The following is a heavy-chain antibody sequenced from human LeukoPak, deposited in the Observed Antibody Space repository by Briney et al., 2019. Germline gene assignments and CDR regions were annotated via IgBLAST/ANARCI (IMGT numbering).Heavy chain of an antibody. CDR2: ISGSGGRT. V-gene: IGHV3-23*01. CDR3: AKDLRWFGELFDY. D-gene: IGHD3-10*01. Sequence: GGSLRLSCEASGFTFSNYAMSWVRQAPEKGLEWVSTISGSGGRTYYADSVKDRFTVSRDNSKNTLYLQMNSLRAEDTAVYYCAKDLRWFGELFDYWGQGTLVTVSS. CDR1: GFTFSNYA. J-gene: IGHJ4*02.